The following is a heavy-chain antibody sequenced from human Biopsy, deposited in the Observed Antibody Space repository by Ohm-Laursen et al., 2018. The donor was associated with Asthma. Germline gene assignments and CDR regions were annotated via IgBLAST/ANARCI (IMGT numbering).Heavy chain of an antibody. Sequence: SLRLSCAASGFTFRSYAMHWVRQAPGKGLEWVAVGGSYYDGGLKYYADSVNGRFTVSRDDSKNTLYLQMNNLRPDDTAVYYCARDVMEWYLPAFDFWGQGTLVTVSS. CDR3: ARDVMEWYLPAFDF. V-gene: IGHV3-30-3*01. CDR2: GGSYYDGGLK. J-gene: IGHJ4*02. D-gene: IGHD3-3*01. CDR1: GFTFRSYA.